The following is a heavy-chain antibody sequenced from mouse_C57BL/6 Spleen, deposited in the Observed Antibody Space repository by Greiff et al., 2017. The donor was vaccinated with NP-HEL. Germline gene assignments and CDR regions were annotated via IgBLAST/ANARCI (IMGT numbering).Heavy chain of an antibody. CDR1: GYTFTSYR. J-gene: IGHJ2*01. V-gene: IGHV1-52*01. Sequence: VQLQQPGAELVRPGSSVKLSCKASGYTFTSYRMHWVKQRPIQGLEWIGNIDPSDSDTHYNQKLKDKATCTVDTSYSTAYMQLSSLTSEDSAVYYCERSGSNYFDYWGQGTTLTVSS. D-gene: IGHD1-1*01. CDR2: IDPSDSDT. CDR3: ERSGSNYFDY.